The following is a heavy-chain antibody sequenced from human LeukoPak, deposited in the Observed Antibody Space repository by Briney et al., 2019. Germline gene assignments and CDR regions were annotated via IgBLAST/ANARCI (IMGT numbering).Heavy chain of an antibody. D-gene: IGHD3-22*01. V-gene: IGHV4-59*08. CDR2: IYNSGST. J-gene: IGHJ4*02. Sequence: SETLSLTCTVSGGSISSYYWSWIRQPPGKGLEWIGYIYNSGSTNNNPSLKSRVTISVNTSKNQFSLELSSVTAADTAVYYCATTSYYYDSPDYWGQGTLVTVSS. CDR3: ATTSYYYDSPDY. CDR1: GGSISSYY.